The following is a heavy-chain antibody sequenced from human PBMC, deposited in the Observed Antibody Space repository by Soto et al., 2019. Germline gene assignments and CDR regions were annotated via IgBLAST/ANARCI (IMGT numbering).Heavy chain of an antibody. Sequence: QVQLVQSGAAVKKPGASVKVSCKASGYTFTSYGISWVRQAPGQGLEWMGWSSAYNGNTNYAQKLQGRVTMTTDTAASTAYMELRSLRSDDTAVYYCARYLGKDWSGAGGNYGGQGARVTVSS. CDR1: GYTFTSYG. V-gene: IGHV1-18*01. J-gene: IGHJ4*02. D-gene: IGHD3-9*01. CDR2: SSAYNGNT. CDR3: ARYLGKDWSGAGGNY.